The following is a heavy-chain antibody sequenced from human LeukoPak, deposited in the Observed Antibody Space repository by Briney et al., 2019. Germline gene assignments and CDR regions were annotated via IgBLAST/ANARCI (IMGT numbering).Heavy chain of an antibody. Sequence: ASVKVPCKASGYTFTSYDINWVRQATGQGLEWMGWMNPNSGNTGYAQKFQGRVTMTRNTSISTAYMELSSLRSEDTAVYYCARGFRCSGGSCYYFDYWGQGTLVTVSS. J-gene: IGHJ4*02. CDR1: GYTFTSYD. CDR2: MNPNSGNT. CDR3: ARGFRCSGGSCYYFDY. D-gene: IGHD2-15*01. V-gene: IGHV1-8*01.